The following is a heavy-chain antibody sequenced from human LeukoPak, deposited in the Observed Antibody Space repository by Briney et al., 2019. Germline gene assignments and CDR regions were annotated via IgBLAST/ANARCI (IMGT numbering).Heavy chain of an antibody. V-gene: IGHV3-53*01. CDR1: GFTVSSNY. J-gene: IGHJ5*02. Sequence: GGSLRLSCAASGFTVSSNYMTWVRQAPGKGLEWVSVIHSGGSTYYADSVKGRFTISRDNSKNTLYLQMNSLRAEDTAVYYCARDQSVGTTTGWFDPWGQGTLVTVSS. CDR2: IHSGGST. D-gene: IGHD1-26*01. CDR3: ARDQSVGTTTGWFDP.